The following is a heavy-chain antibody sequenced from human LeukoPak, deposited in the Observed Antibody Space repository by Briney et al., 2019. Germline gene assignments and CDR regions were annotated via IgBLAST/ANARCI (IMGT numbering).Heavy chain of an antibody. V-gene: IGHV1-69*01. J-gene: IGHJ4*02. CDR1: GGTFSSYA. D-gene: IGHD3-22*01. Sequence: SVKVSCKASGGTFSSYAISWVRQAPGQGLEWMGGIIPIFGTANYAQKFQGRVTITADESTSTAYMELSSLRSENTAVYYCARVPYYYDSSGYSPIDYWGQGTLVTVSS. CDR2: IIPIFGTA. CDR3: ARVPYYYDSSGYSPIDY.